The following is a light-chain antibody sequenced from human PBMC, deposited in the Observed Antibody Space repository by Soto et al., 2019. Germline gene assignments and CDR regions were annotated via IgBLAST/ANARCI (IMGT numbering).Light chain of an antibody. V-gene: IGLV2-14*01. Sequence: QSALTQPASVSGSPGQSITISCTGTSSDVGGHNYVSWYQQHPGTAPKLMIYEVTNRPSGVSNRFSGSKSGNTASLTISGLQAEDEADYYGSSYTSSTTLDVVFGGGTKVTVL. CDR1: SSDVGGHNY. CDR2: EVT. CDR3: SSYTSSTTLDVV. J-gene: IGLJ2*01.